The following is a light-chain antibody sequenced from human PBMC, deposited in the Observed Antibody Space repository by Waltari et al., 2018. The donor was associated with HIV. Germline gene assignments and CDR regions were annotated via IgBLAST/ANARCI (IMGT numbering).Light chain of an antibody. Sequence: DIQMTQSPSSLSASVGDRVTISCRASQSISRFLNWYQQKPGKAPELLIYRTSILQSGVPSRFSGSGSGTDFTITISNLQPEDFASYYCQQTYSTPLGLTFGGGTKVEIK. J-gene: IGKJ4*01. V-gene: IGKV1-39*01. CDR2: RTS. CDR3: QQTYSTPLGLT. CDR1: QSISRF.